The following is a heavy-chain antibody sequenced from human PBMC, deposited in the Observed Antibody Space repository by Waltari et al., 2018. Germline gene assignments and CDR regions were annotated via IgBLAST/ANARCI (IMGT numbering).Heavy chain of an antibody. CDR2: SCYRYDT. J-gene: IGHJ3*02. D-gene: IGHD6-19*01. CDR1: GGPVADNKYY. Sequence: QVQLQESGPGLVQPSQTLSLTCTVSGGPVADNKYYCSWVRQPPCKGLEWIGYSCYRYDTHYSPSLKTRATISIDASKNQFSLMLNSVTAADTAIYFCAREVKEVADSDAFDIWGQGTAVTVS. CDR3: AREVKEVADSDAFDI. V-gene: IGHV4-30-4*01.